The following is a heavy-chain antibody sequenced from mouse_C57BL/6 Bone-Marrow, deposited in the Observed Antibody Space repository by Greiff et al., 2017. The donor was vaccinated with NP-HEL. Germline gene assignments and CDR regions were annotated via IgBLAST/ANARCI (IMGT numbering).Heavy chain of an antibody. CDR3: ARPPLYGSSFAY. CDR2: IDPSDSYT. CDR1: GYTFTSYW. D-gene: IGHD1-1*01. Sequence: QVHVKQPGAELVKPGASVKLSCKASGYTFTSYWMQWVKQRPGQGLEWIGEIDPSDSYTNYNQKFKGKATLTVDTSSSTAYMQLSSLTSEDSAVYYCARPPLYGSSFAYWGQGTLVTVSA. V-gene: IGHV1-50*01. J-gene: IGHJ3*01.